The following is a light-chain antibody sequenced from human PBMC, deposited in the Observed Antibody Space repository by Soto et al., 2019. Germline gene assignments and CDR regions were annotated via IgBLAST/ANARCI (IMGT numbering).Light chain of an antibody. V-gene: IGLV1-51*01. CDR2: DNN. J-gene: IGLJ3*02. CDR1: SSNIGNNY. CDR3: GTWDSSPSAGV. Sequence: QSVLTQPPSVSAAPGQKVTISCSGSSSNIGNNYVSWYQQLPGTAPKLLIYDNNQRPSGIPDRFSGSKSGTSATLGITGLQTGDEADYYCGTWDSSPSAGVFGGGTKLTVL.